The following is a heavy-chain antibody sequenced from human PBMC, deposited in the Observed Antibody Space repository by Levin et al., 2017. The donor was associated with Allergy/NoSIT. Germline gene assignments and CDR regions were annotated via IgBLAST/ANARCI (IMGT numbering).Heavy chain of an antibody. Sequence: GGSLRLSCATSGFTFDSYAMIWVRQAPGKGLECVSAISESGDRTYYADSVKGRFTISRDTSKNTLYLQMNSLRAEDTAIYYCAKDISRGYSGYGGDYWGQGTLVTVSS. D-gene: IGHD5-12*01. CDR1: GFTFDSYA. J-gene: IGHJ4*02. CDR2: ISESGDRT. CDR3: AKDISRGYSGYGGDY. V-gene: IGHV3-23*01.